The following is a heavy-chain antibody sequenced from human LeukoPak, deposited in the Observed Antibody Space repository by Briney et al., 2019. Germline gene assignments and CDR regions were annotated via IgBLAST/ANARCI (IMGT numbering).Heavy chain of an antibody. Sequence: GASVKVSCKASGGTFISYAISWVRQAPGQGLEWMGGIIPIFGTANYAQKFQGRVTITADESTSTAYMELSSLRSEDTAVYYCARSRLYSSGWYDWFDPWGQGTLVTVSS. J-gene: IGHJ5*02. CDR3: ARSRLYSSGWYDWFDP. D-gene: IGHD6-19*01. V-gene: IGHV1-69*13. CDR2: IIPIFGTA. CDR1: GGTFISYA.